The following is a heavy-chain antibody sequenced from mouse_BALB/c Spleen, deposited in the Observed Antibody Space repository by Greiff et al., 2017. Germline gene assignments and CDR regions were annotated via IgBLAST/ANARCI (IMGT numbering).Heavy chain of an antibody. D-gene: IGHD2-1*01. J-gene: IGHJ2*01. CDR3: ARWNGNYLYFDY. Sequence: EVKLMESGGGLVQPGGSRKLSCAASGFTFSSFGMHWVRQAPEKGLEWVAYISSGSSTIYYADTVKGRFTISRDNPKNTLFLQMTSLRSEDTAMYYCARWNGNYLYFDYWGQGTTLTVSS. V-gene: IGHV5-17*02. CDR2: ISSGSSTI. CDR1: GFTFSSFG.